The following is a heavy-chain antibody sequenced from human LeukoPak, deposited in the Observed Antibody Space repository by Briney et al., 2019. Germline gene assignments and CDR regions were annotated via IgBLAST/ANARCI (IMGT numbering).Heavy chain of an antibody. D-gene: IGHD1-26*01. CDR2: INAGNGNT. CDR1: GYTFTSYA. Sequence: SVKVSCKASGYTFTSYAMHWVRQAPGQRLEWMGWINAGNGNTKYSQKFQGRVTITRDTSASTAYMELSSLRSEDTAVYYCASPSIVGATGFDYWGQGTLVTVSS. V-gene: IGHV1-3*01. CDR3: ASPSIVGATGFDY. J-gene: IGHJ4*02.